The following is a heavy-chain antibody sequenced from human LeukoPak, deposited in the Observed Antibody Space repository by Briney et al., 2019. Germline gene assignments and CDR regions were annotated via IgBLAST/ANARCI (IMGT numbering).Heavy chain of an antibody. Sequence: SQTLSLTCTVSGGSMSSGDYYWSWIRQPPGKGLEWIGYIYHSGSTYYNPSLKSRVTISVDRSKNQFSLKLSSVTAADTAVYYCARRRVEMATISMLYFDYWGQGTLVTVSS. D-gene: IGHD5-24*01. V-gene: IGHV4-30-2*01. CDR3: ARRRVEMATISMLYFDY. J-gene: IGHJ4*02. CDR1: GGSMSSGDYY. CDR2: IYHSGST.